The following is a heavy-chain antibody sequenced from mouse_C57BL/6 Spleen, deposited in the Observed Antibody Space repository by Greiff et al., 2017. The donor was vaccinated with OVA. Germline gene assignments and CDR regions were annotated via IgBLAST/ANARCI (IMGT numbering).Heavy chain of an antibody. CDR3: ARSGYYGSSPYAMDY. CDR1: GYTFTSYG. J-gene: IGHJ4*01. Sequence: VQLQQSGAELARPGASVKLSCKASGYTFTSYGISWVKQRTGQGLEWIGEIYPRSGNTYYNEKFKGKATLTADKSSSTAYMELRSLTSEDSAVYICARSGYYGSSPYAMDYWGQGTSVTVSS. D-gene: IGHD1-1*01. CDR2: IYPRSGNT. V-gene: IGHV1-81*01.